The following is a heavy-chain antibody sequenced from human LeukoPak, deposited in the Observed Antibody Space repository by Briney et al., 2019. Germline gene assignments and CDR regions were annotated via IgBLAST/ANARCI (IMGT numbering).Heavy chain of an antibody. V-gene: IGHV3-30*02. D-gene: IGHD2-15*01. Sequence: GGSLRLSCAASGFIFSSFGMHWVRQAPGKGLGWVAFIQDDESNKFYADSVKGRFTISRDNSKNTLFLQMNSLRPEDTALYYCAKQMVERPHYYYMDVWGKGTTVTVSS. CDR2: IQDDESNK. J-gene: IGHJ6*03. CDR1: GFIFSSFG. CDR3: AKQMVERPHYYYMDV.